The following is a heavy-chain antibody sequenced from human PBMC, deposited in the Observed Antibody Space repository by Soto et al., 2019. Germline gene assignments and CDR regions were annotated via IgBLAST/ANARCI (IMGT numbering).Heavy chain of an antibody. CDR1: GGSFNGYY. CDR3: ARGKRGSSWYRGEEKYYYYGMDV. J-gene: IGHJ6*02. Sequence: SETPSLTFPANGGSFNGYYWSWICQPPGQGLEWIGEIHHSGSTNYNPSLKSRVTFSIDTSKRQFSLKVRSVTAADTAVYYCARGKRGSSWYRGEEKYYYYGMDVWGQGTPVNVS. V-gene: IGHV4-34*01. D-gene: IGHD6-13*01. CDR2: IHHSGST.